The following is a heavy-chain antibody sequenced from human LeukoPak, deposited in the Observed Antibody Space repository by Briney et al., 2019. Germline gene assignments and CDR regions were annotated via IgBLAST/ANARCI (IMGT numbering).Heavy chain of an antibody. CDR2: IKSKTDGGTT. CDR3: TTDAVYDYVWGSYSEVDY. V-gene: IGHV3-15*01. CDR1: GFTFSNAW. Sequence: GGSLRLSCAASGFTFSNAWMSWVRQAPGKGLEWVGRIKSKTDGGTTDYAAPVKGRFTISRDDSKNTLYLQMNSLKTEDTAVYYCTTDAVYDYVWGSYSEVDYWGQGTLVTVSS. J-gene: IGHJ4*02. D-gene: IGHD3-16*01.